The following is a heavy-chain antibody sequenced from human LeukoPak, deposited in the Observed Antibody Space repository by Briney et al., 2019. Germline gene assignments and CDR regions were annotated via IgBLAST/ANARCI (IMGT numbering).Heavy chain of an antibody. CDR1: GGTFSSYA. D-gene: IGHD2-15*01. CDR2: IIPIFGTA. V-gene: IGHV1-69*05. Sequence: GALVKVSCKASGGTFSSYAISWVRQAPGQGLEWMGRIIPIFGTANYAQKFQSRVTITTDESTSTAYMELSSLRSEDTAVYYCARSCSGGSCYSRYYFDYWGQGTLVTVSS. CDR3: ARSCSGGSCYSRYYFDY. J-gene: IGHJ4*02.